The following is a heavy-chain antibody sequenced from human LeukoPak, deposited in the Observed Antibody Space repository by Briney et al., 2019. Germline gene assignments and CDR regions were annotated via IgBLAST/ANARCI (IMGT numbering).Heavy chain of an antibody. Sequence: GGSLRLSCAASGFTFSTYSMNWVRQAPGKGLEWVSSISSASTYIYYADSVKGRFTISRDNAKNSLYLQMDSLRAEDTAVYYCARDLQQQLVGYYGMDVWGQGTTVTVSS. V-gene: IGHV3-21*01. CDR1: GFTFSTYS. CDR2: ISSASTYI. J-gene: IGHJ6*02. D-gene: IGHD6-13*01. CDR3: ARDLQQQLVGYYGMDV.